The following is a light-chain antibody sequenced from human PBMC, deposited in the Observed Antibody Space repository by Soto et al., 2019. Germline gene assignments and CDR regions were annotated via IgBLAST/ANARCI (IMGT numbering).Light chain of an antibody. CDR3: QQYNDWPPAIT. CDR2: ETS. J-gene: IGKJ4*01. V-gene: IGKV3-15*01. Sequence: EIVMTQSPVTLSLSPGERATLSCRASQSVGTNLAWYQQRPGQAPRLVIYETSTGATGIPARFSGSGSGTEFTLSISSLRSEDSAVYFCQQYNDWPPAITFGGGTKVEIK. CDR1: QSVGTN.